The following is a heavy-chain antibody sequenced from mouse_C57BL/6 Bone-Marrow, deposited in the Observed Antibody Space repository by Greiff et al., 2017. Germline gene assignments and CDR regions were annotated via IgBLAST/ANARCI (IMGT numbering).Heavy chain of an antibody. Sequence: VQLKQSGAELVRPGASVKLSCTASGFNIKDDYMHWVKQRPEQGLEWIGWIDPENGDTEYASKFQGKATITADTSSNTAYLQLSSLTSEYTAVYYCTLPYYFDYWGQGTTLTVSS. D-gene: IGHD5-5*01. CDR1: GFNIKDDY. V-gene: IGHV14-4*01. CDR3: TLPYYFDY. CDR2: IDPENGDT. J-gene: IGHJ2*01.